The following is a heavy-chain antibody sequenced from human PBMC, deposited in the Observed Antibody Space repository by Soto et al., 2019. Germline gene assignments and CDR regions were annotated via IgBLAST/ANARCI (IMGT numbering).Heavy chain of an antibody. J-gene: IGHJ5*02. CDR3: AREDRISAPGGIWFHP. Sequence: PSETLSLTCSVSGGSIDNYYWSWIRQAPGKGLEWIGYVYHNGRTSYNPSLKSRVSISVDRSKNQFSLNLSSVTAADTAVYYCAREDRISAPGGIWFHPRGQGTLVTVSS. D-gene: IGHD6-13*01. V-gene: IGHV4-59*01. CDR2: VYHNGRT. CDR1: GGSIDNYY.